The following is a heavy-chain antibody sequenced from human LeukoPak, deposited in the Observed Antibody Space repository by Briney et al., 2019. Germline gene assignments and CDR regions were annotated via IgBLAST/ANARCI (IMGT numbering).Heavy chain of an antibody. CDR2: INHSGGT. D-gene: IGHD6-13*01. J-gene: IGHJ3*02. CDR1: GGSFSDYD. CDR3: ARKLWYSSSWLKISDAFDI. Sequence: SETLSLTCSVYGGSFSDYDWSWIRQPPGKGLEWIGEINHSGGTNYNPSLKSRVTISVDTSKNQFSLKLSSVTAADTAVYYCARKLWYSSSWLKISDAFDIWGQGTMVTVSS. V-gene: IGHV4-34*01.